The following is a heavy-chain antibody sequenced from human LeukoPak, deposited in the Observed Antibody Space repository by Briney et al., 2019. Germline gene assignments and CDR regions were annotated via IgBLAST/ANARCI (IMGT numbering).Heavy chain of an antibody. J-gene: IGHJ6*03. CDR2: IIPVFGKA. D-gene: IGHD4-17*01. CDR3: ARAYGDSHMDV. V-gene: IGHV1-69*05. Sequence: SVKVSCKASGGTFSSYAISWVRQAPGQGLEWVGGIIPVFGKAIYAQKFQGRVTMTRDTSTSTVYMELSSLRSEDTAVYYCARAYGDSHMDVWGKGTTVTVSS. CDR1: GGTFSSYA.